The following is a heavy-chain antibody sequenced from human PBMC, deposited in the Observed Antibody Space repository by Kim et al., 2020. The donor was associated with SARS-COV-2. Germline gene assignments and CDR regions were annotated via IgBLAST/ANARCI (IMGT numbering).Heavy chain of an antibody. J-gene: IGHJ6*02. CDR2: ISSISSYI. CDR3: ARDPYGGDLFYYYYGMDV. V-gene: IGHV3-21*01. D-gene: IGHD2-21*01. Sequence: WGSLRLSCAASGFTFSSYSMNWVRQAPGKGLEWVSSISSISSYIYYADSVKGRFTISRDNAKNSLYLQMNSLRAEDTAVYYCARDPYGGDLFYYYYGMDVWGQGTTVTVSS. CDR1: GFTFSSYS.